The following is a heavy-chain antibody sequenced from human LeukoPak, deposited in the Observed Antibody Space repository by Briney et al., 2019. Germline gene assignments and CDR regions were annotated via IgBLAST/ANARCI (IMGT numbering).Heavy chain of an antibody. J-gene: IGHJ6*03. CDR3: ARVSSGSYFGYYYYYMDV. CDR1: GFTFSNYW. D-gene: IGHD1-26*01. CDR2: INSDGSST. Sequence: GGSLRLSCAASGFTFSNYWMHWVRHAPGKGLVWVSRINSDGSSTSYADSVKGQFTISRDNAKNTLYLQINSLRAEDTAVYYCARVSSGSYFGYYYYYMDVWGKGTTVTVSS. V-gene: IGHV3-74*01.